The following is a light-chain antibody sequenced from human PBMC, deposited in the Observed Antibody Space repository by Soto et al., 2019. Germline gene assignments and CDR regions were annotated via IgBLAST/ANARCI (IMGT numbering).Light chain of an antibody. CDR2: EVS. Sequence: QSALTQPASVSGSPGQSIIISCTGTSSDVGSYNFVSWYQQHPGKAPTLMIYEVSKRPSGVSNRFSGSKSGNTASLTISGLQPEDEADYYCCLYAGNSGVFGGGTKLTVL. J-gene: IGLJ3*02. CDR3: CLYAGNSGV. CDR1: SSDVGSYNF. V-gene: IGLV2-23*02.